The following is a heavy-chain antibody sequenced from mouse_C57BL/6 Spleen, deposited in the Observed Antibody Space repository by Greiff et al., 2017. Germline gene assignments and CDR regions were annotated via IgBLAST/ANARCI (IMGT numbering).Heavy chain of an antibody. CDR1: GYTFTSYG. Sequence: VQLQQSGAELARPGASVKLSCKASGYTFTSYGISWVKQRTGQGLEWIGEIYPRSGNTYYNEKFKGKATLTADKSSSTAYMELRSLTSEDSAVYFCARAGDYYYGSSPAWFAYWGQGTLVTVSA. CDR3: ARAGDYYYGSSPAWFAY. V-gene: IGHV1-81*01. J-gene: IGHJ3*01. CDR2: IYPRSGNT. D-gene: IGHD1-1*01.